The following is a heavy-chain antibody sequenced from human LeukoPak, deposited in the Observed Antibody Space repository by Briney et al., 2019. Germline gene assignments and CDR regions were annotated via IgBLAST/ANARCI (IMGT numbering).Heavy chain of an antibody. D-gene: IGHD2-15*01. CDR3: ARYDVGTGIVLGHLDY. V-gene: IGHV3-66*01. J-gene: IGHJ4*02. Sequence: GGSLRLSCAASGFIVSSTYMSWVRQAPGKGLEWVSVIYSGGSTDYADPVKGRFTISRDNSKNTVYLQMNSLRVEDTAVYYCARYDVGTGIVLGHLDYWGQGILVTVSS. CDR1: GFIVSSTY. CDR2: IYSGGST.